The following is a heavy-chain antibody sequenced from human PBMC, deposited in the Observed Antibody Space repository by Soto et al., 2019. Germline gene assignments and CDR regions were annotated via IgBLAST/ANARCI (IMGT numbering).Heavy chain of an antibody. V-gene: IGHV3-30*18. D-gene: IGHD2-15*01. CDR3: AKDVKGYCSGGSCYSFDY. J-gene: IGHJ4*02. CDR1: GFTFSSYG. Sequence: GGSLRLSCAASGFTFSSYGMHGVRQAPGKGLEWVAVISYDGSNKYYADSVKGRFTISRDNSKNTLYLQMNSLRAEDTAVYYCAKDVKGYCSGGSCYSFDYWGQGTLVTVSS. CDR2: ISYDGSNK.